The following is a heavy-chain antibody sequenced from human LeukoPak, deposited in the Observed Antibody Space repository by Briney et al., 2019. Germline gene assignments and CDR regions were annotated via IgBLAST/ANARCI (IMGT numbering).Heavy chain of an antibody. J-gene: IGHJ4*02. D-gene: IGHD6-19*01. CDR2: IYTSGST. Sequence: PSETLSLTCTVSGGSISSGSYYWSWIRQPAGKGLEWIGRIYTSGSTNYNPSLKSRVTISVDTSKNQFSLKLSSVTAADTAVYYCARSNSSGWGFDYWGQGTLVTVSS. V-gene: IGHV4-61*02. CDR1: GGSISSGSYY. CDR3: ARSNSSGWGFDY.